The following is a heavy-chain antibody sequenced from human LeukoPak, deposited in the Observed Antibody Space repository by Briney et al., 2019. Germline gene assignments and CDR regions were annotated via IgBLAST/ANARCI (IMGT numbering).Heavy chain of an antibody. CDR2: IKRKNNGETT. J-gene: IGHJ4*02. V-gene: IGHV3-15*01. Sequence: GGSLRLSCAASGFAFSNAWMSWLRQAPGKGREWVGRIKRKNNGETTDYAATLKGRFTISRDDSKNTLFLQVNTLKTEDTAMYYCTSDDPVNRSWGQGTLVTVSS. CDR3: TSDDPVNRS. CDR1: GFAFSNAW.